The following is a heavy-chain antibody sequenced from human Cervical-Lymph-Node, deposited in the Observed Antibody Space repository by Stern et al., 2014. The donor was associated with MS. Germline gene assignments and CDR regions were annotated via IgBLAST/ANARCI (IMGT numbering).Heavy chain of an antibody. Sequence: MQLVQSGGGVARPGGSLRLSCTVSGFTFDEYEMNWVRQAPGKGLEWVSHINWNGDRTGYADSVRGRFTISRDNAKNSLFLQMDRLRVEDTALYVCVRGLQLVRYFDYWGQGAQVTVSS. CDR2: INWNGDRT. CDR1: GFTFDEYE. V-gene: IGHV3-20*01. J-gene: IGHJ4*02. CDR3: VRGLQLVRYFDY. D-gene: IGHD2-2*01.